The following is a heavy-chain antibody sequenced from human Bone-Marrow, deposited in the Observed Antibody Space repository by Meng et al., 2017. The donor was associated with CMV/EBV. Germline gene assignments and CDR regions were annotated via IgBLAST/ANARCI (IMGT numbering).Heavy chain of an antibody. CDR3: ARDYGGNSQAYPVGAFDI. D-gene: IGHD4-23*01. J-gene: IGHJ3*02. CDR1: GYTFTSYY. CDR2: INPSGGST. V-gene: IGHV1-46*01. Sequence: ASVKVSCKASGYTFTSYYMHWVRQAPGQGLEWMGIINPSGGSTSYAQKFQGRVTMTRDTSTSTVYMELSSLRSEDTAVYYCARDYGGNSQAYPVGAFDIWGQGTMVPVSS.